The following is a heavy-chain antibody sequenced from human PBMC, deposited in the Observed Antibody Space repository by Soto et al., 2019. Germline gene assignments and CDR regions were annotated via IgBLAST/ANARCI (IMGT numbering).Heavy chain of an antibody. CDR3: ARDSDINGGCNWFDP. Sequence: QVQLVQSGAEVKEPGASVKVSCKASGYTFSNYGISWVRQAPGQELEWMGWISTDNGRTDYAQRVQGRVTMTADTSTSTAYRELRSLRSDDTAVYYCARDSDINGGCNWFDPWGQGNLVTVSS. J-gene: IGHJ5*02. V-gene: IGHV1-18*04. CDR2: ISTDNGRT. D-gene: IGHD2-8*01. CDR1: GYTFSNYG.